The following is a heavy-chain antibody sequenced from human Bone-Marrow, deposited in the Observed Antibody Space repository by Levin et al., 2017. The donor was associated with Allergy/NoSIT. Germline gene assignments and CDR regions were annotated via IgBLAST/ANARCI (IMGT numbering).Heavy chain of an antibody. J-gene: IGHJ4*02. D-gene: IGHD6-19*01. CDR3: ASGGSGWPFDN. V-gene: IGHV3-21*01. CDR1: GFSFSGYN. CDR2: ISSNSVYI. Sequence: RGESLKISCAASGFSFSGYNMNWVRQAPGKGLEWVASISSNSVYIFYADSLKGRFTISRDNAKNSLYLQINSLRAEDRAVYYCASGGSGWPFDNWGQGTLVTVSS.